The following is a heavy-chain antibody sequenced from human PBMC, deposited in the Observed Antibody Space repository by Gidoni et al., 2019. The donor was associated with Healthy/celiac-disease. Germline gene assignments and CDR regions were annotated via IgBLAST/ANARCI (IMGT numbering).Heavy chain of an antibody. D-gene: IGHD3-16*02. Sequence: QVQLVQSGAEVKKPGASVKVSCKASGYTFTSYYMHWVRQAPGQGLEWMGIINPSGGSKSYAKKFQGRVTMTRDTSTSTVYMELSSLRSEDTAVYYCARTTPKSVWGSYRFDYWGQGTLVTVSS. CDR3: ARTTPKSVWGSYRFDY. V-gene: IGHV1-46*01. J-gene: IGHJ4*02. CDR1: GYTFTSYY. CDR2: INPSGGSK.